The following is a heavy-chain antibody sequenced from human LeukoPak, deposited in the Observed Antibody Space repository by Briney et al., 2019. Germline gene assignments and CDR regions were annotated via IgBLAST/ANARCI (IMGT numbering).Heavy chain of an antibody. CDR3: ARSYGGNLFDY. CDR1: GFNFSSFG. V-gene: IGHV3-30*02. Sequence: GGSLRLSCAASGFNFSSFGMHWVRQAPGKGLEWVAFSRYNGIETYFADSVKGRFTISRDNSKNTLYLQINSPRGDDSAVYFCARSYGGNLFDYWGQGTLVTVSS. J-gene: IGHJ4*02. CDR2: SRYNGIET. D-gene: IGHD4-23*01.